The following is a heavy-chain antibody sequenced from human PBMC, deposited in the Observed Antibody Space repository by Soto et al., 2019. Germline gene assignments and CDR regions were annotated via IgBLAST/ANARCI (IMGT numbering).Heavy chain of an antibody. CDR1: GFTFSSYA. CDR3: AKDPRYGDYTTYYYYMDV. J-gene: IGHJ6*03. D-gene: IGHD4-17*01. CDR2: ISGSGGST. Sequence: GGSLRLSCAASGFTFSSYAMSWVRQAPGKGLEWVSAISGSGGSTYYADSVKGRFTISRDNSKNTLYLQMNSLRAEDTAVYYCAKDPRYGDYTTYYYYMDVWGKGTTVTVSS. V-gene: IGHV3-23*01.